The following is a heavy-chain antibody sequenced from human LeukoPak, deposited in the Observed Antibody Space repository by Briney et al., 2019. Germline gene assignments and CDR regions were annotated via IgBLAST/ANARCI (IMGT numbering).Heavy chain of an antibody. CDR1: GFTLRNHW. V-gene: IGHV3-74*01. J-gene: IGHJ4*01. Sequence: GGSLRLSCTASGFTLRNHWMHWVRQVPGKRLVWVSRISGDGSVTNYADSVQGRFTISRDNAKNIVYLQINSLRSEDTAVYYCARYSSSSGGASYYLDYWGHGALVTVSS. D-gene: IGHD6-6*01. CDR3: ARYSSSSGGASYYLDY. CDR2: ISGDGSVT.